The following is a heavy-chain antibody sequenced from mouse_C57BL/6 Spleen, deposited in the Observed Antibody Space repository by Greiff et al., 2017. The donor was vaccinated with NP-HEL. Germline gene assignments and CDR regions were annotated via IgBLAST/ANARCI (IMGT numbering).Heavy chain of an antibody. V-gene: IGHV1-82*01. J-gene: IGHJ2*01. CDR3: ARSDSVYFDY. CDR1: GYAFSSSW. Sequence: VKLMESGPELVKPGASVKISCKASGYAFSSSWMNWVKQRPGKGLEWIGRIYPGDGDTNYNGKFKGKATLTADKSSSTAYMQLSSLTSEDSAVYFCARSDSVYFDYWGQGTTLTVSS. CDR2: IYPGDGDT.